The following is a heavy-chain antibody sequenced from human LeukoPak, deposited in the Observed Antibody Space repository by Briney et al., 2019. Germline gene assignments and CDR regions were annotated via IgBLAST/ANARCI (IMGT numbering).Heavy chain of an antibody. D-gene: IGHD3-22*01. Sequence: SETLSLTCTVSDYSISNTYYWGWIRQPPGKGLEWIGTIYYSGSTYYNPSLKSRVTISVDTSKNEFSLNLSSVTAADTAVYYCARQLMIDYYHYYYYMDVWGRGTTVTISS. CDR3: ARQLMIDYYHYYYYMDV. CDR1: DYSISNTYY. J-gene: IGHJ6*03. V-gene: IGHV4-38-2*02. CDR2: IYYSGST.